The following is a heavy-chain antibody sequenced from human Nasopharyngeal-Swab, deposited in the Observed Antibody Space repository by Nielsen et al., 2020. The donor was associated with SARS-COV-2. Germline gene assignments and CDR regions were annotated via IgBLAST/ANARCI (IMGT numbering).Heavy chain of an antibody. CDR2: IYYSGST. J-gene: IGHJ6*03. CDR3: ARVSRYYYMDV. V-gene: IGHV4-31*02. Sequence: PGKGLEWIGYIYYSGSTYYNPSLKSRVTISVDTSKNQFSLKLSSVTAADTAVYYCARVSRYYYMDVWGKGTTGTVSS.